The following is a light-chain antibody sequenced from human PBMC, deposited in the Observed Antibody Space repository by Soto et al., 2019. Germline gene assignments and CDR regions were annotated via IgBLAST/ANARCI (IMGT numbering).Light chain of an antibody. CDR1: SCDVGNNNY. V-gene: IGLV2-14*03. Sequence: QSVLTQPASVSGSPGQSITISCTGTSCDVGNNNYVSWYQHNPGRAPKVMICDVTNRPSGVSNRFSGSKSGNTASLTISGLQAEDEADYYCSSFTGSSYFFGTGTKVTVL. J-gene: IGLJ1*01. CDR3: SSFTGSSYF. CDR2: DVT.